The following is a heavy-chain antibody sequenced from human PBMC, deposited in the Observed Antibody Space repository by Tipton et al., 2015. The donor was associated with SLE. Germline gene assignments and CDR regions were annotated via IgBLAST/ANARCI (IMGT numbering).Heavy chain of an antibody. Sequence: TLSLTCTVSGGSMSTYYWSGMSLQPLQGLERIGYIYYSGGTSYNTTLNSRVTISVDTSRNQFSLKLTSVTAADSAVYYCAWYSLTNPLPHLWCRGSL. CDR2: IYYSGGT. J-gene: IGHJ2*01. CDR3: AWYSLTNPLPHL. V-gene: IGHV4-59*01. CDR1: GGSMSTYY. D-gene: IGHD2-15*01.